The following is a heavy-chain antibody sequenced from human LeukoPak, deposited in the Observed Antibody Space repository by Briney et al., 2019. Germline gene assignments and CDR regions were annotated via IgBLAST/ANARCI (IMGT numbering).Heavy chain of an antibody. V-gene: IGHV1-69*06. D-gene: IGHD2-15*01. J-gene: IGHJ4*02. Sequence: ASVKVSCKASGGTFSSYAISWVRQAPGQGLEWMGRIIPFFATANYAQKFQGRVTITADKSTSTAYMELSSLRSEDTAVYYCARSPRELLLLDYWGQGTLVTVSS. CDR2: IIPFFATA. CDR1: GGTFSSYA. CDR3: ARSPRELLLLDY.